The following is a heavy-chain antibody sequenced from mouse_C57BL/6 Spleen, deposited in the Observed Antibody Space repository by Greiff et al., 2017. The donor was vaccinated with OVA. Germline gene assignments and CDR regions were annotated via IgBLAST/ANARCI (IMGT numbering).Heavy chain of an antibody. Sequence: QVQLKQPGAELVRPGSSVKLSCKASGYTFTSYWMDWVKQRPGQGLEWIGNIYPSDSETHYNQKFKDKATLTVDKSSSTAYMQLSSLTSEDSAVDYSARGRGDSGAFAYWGQGTMVTVSA. V-gene: IGHV1-61*01. CDR1: GYTFTSYW. J-gene: IGHJ3*01. CDR2: IYPSDSET. CDR3: ARGRGDSGAFAY.